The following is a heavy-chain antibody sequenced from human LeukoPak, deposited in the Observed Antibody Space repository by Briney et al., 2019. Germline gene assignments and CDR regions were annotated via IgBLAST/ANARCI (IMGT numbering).Heavy chain of an antibody. V-gene: IGHV1-18*01. CDR3: ARTCSSSSCYMVH. CDR2: ISVYNGNT. D-gene: IGHD2-2*02. CDR1: GYTFANFG. J-gene: IGHJ4*02. Sequence: PGASVKVSCKASGYTFANFGITWVRQAPGQGLEWMGWISVYNGNTNYAQNLQGRVTLTTDTSTSTAYMELRSLRSDDTALYYCARTCSSSSCYMVHWGQGTLVTVSS.